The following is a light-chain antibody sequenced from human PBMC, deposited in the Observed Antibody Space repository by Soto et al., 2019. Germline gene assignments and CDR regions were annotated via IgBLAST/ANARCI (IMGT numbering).Light chain of an antibody. CDR2: EVS. V-gene: IGLV2-14*01. Sequence: QSALTQPASVSGSPGQSITISCTGTSSDVGGYNYVSWYQKHPGKAPKLMIYEVSNRPSGVSNRFSGSKSGNTASLTISGLQAEDEADYCCTSYTSSSTLVFGGGTKLTVL. CDR1: SSDVGGYNY. CDR3: TSYTSSSTLV. J-gene: IGLJ3*02.